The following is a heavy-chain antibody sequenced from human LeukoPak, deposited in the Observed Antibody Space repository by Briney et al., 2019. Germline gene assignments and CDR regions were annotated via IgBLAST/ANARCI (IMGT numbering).Heavy chain of an antibody. CDR1: GFTVSSNY. J-gene: IGHJ3*02. Sequence: GGSLRLSCAASGFTVSSNYMSWVRQAPGKGLEWVSVIYSGGSTYYADSVKGRFTISRDNSKNTLYLQMNSLRAEDTAVYYCARGTTNAHDAFVIWGQGTMVTVSS. CDR2: IYSGGST. D-gene: IGHD1-1*01. V-gene: IGHV3-66*01. CDR3: ARGTTNAHDAFVI.